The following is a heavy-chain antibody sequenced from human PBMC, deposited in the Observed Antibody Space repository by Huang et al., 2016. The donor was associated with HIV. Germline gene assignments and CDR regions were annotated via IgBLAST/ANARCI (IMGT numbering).Heavy chain of an antibody. CDR1: VDFISSTNYY. Sequence: QLQLQESGPGQVKPSETLSLTCTVSVDFISSTNYYWGWIRQSPGKGREWGGSVYQSGSTNYNPSLKSRVTLSVDTSRNQFSLRLNSVTAADTAVYYCASQHIGAAATWFWGRGTQVAVSS. CDR2: VYQSGST. CDR3: ASQHIGAAATWF. D-gene: IGHD6-13*01. V-gene: IGHV4-39*01. J-gene: IGHJ4*02.